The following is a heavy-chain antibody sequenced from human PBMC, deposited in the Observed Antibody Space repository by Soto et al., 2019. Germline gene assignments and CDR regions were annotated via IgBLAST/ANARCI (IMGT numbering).Heavy chain of an antibody. Sequence: PGGSLSLSCAASGFTVSSNYMSWVRQAPGKGLEWVSVIYSGGSTYYADSVKGRFTISRDNSKNTLYLQMNSLRAEDTAVYYCARDSDYYYGMDVWGQGTTVTVSS. CDR2: IYSGGST. CDR1: GFTVSSNY. J-gene: IGHJ6*02. V-gene: IGHV3-53*01. CDR3: ARDSDYYYGMDV.